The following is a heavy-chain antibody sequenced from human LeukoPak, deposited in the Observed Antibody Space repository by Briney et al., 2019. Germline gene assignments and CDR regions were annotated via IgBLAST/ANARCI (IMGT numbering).Heavy chain of an antibody. CDR2: ISSGGGYI. Sequence: GGSLRLSCVASGFTFSSYTMHWVRQAPGKGLEWVASISSGGGYILYADSVKGRFTISRDNDKNSVYLQMNSLRIAETAVYYCARDPLVWIPWGQGTLVTVSS. CDR3: ARDPLVWIP. CDR1: GFTFSSYT. J-gene: IGHJ4*02. D-gene: IGHD5-18*01. V-gene: IGHV3-21*06.